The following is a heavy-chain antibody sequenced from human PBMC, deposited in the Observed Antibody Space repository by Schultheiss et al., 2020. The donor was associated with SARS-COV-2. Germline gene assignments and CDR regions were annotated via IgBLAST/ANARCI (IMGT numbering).Heavy chain of an antibody. CDR2: ISGSGGST. Sequence: GGSLRLSCAASGFTFSSYAMSWVRQAPGKGLEWVSAISGSGGSTYYADSVKGRFTISRDNSKNTLYLQMNSLRADDTAVYYCARGFYDILTGTKYYFDYWGQGTLVTVSS. J-gene: IGHJ4*02. D-gene: IGHD3-9*01. CDR1: GFTFSSYA. CDR3: ARGFYDILTGTKYYFDY. V-gene: IGHV3-23*01.